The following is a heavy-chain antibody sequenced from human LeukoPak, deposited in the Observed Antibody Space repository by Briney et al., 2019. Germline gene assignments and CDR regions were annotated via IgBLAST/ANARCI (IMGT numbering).Heavy chain of an antibody. Sequence: SETLSLTCTVSGGSITGYYWSWIRQPPGKGPEWIAYVYFTGRTLYNPPLKSRVTISVDTSKNQFSLKLSSVTAADTAVYYCARAASGYSYGLDYWGQGTLVTVSS. CDR2: VYFTGRT. V-gene: IGHV4-59*12. D-gene: IGHD5-18*01. CDR1: GGSITGYY. CDR3: ARAASGYSYGLDY. J-gene: IGHJ4*02.